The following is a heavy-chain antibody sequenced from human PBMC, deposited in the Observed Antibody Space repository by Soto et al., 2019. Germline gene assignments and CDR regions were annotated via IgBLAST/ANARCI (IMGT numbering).Heavy chain of an antibody. D-gene: IGHD3-10*01. V-gene: IGHV3-23*01. CDR3: AKDTLLSKYYGMDV. CDR2: ISGSGGST. J-gene: IGHJ6*02. Sequence: GGSLRLSCAASGFTFSSYAMSWVRQAPGKGLEWVSAISGSGGSTYYADSVKGRFTIARDNSKNTLYLQMNSLRAEDTAVYYCAKDTLLSKYYGMDVWGQGTTVTSP. CDR1: GFTFSSYA.